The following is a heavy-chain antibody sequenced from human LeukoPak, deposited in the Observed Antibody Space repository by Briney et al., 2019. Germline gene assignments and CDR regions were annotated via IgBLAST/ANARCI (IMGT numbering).Heavy chain of an antibody. D-gene: IGHD6-19*01. CDR3: AKGVRAVAGTSWPN. Sequence: GGSLRLSCAASGFTFSSYAMSWVRQAPGKGLEWVSAISGSGGSTYFADPLKGRFTISRDNSKNTLYLQLNSLRAEDTAVYYCAKGVRAVAGTSWPNWGQGTLVTVSS. J-gene: IGHJ4*02. CDR1: GFTFSSYA. CDR2: ISGSGGST. V-gene: IGHV3-23*01.